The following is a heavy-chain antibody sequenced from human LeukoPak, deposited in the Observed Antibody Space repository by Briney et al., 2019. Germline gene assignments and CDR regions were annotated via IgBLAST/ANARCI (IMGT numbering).Heavy chain of an antibody. CDR3: ARRPGNAFDI. Sequence: SETLSLTSTVSGGSISSSRYYWGWIRQPPGKGLEWIGSIYYSGSTYYNPSLKSRVTIFVDTAKNQFSLKLSSVTAADTAVYYCARRPGNAFDIWGQGTMVTVSS. CDR2: IYYSGST. CDR1: GGSISSSRYY. V-gene: IGHV4-39*01. D-gene: IGHD1-26*01. J-gene: IGHJ3*02.